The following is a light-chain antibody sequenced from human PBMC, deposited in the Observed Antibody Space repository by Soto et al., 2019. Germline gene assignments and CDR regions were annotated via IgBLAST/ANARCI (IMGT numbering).Light chain of an antibody. J-gene: IGKJ2*01. V-gene: IGKV2-24*01. CDR3: MQATQSYT. CDR1: QSLVHSDGNTY. Sequence: DIVLTQTPLSSPVTLGQPASISCRSSQSLVHSDGNTYFNWLQQRPGRPQRLIIYKISKRFPGVPDRFSGSGAGTDLTLKISRVEADDVGVYYCMQATQSYTFGQGTKLEIK. CDR2: KIS.